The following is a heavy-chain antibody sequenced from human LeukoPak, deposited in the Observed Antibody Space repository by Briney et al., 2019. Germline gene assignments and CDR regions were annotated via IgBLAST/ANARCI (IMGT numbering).Heavy chain of an antibody. Sequence: PSETLSLTCAVSGGSISSGGYSWSWIRQPPGKGLEWIGYIYHSGSTYYNPSLKSRVTMSVDTSKNQFSLKLSSVTAADTAVYYCARHSATGSVSYWGQGTLVTVSS. J-gene: IGHJ4*02. D-gene: IGHD3-10*01. CDR2: IYHSGST. CDR1: GGSISSGGYS. CDR3: ARHSATGSVSY. V-gene: IGHV4-30-2*01.